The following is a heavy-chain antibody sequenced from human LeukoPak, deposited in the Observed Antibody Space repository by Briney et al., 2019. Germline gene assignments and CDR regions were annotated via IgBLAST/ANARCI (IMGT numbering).Heavy chain of an antibody. Sequence: GASVKVSCKASGYTFTSYDINWVRQATGQGLEWMGWMNPNSGNTGYAQKFQGRVTMTADTSTSTAYMELRSLRSDDTAVYYCARVGSGEIDYWGQGTLVTVSS. CDR1: GYTFTSYD. V-gene: IGHV1-8*01. J-gene: IGHJ4*02. D-gene: IGHD1-26*01. CDR3: ARVGSGEIDY. CDR2: MNPNSGNT.